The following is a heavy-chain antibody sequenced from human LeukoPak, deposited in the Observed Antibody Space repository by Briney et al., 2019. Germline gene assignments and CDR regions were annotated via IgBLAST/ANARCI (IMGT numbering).Heavy chain of an antibody. D-gene: IGHD6-6*01. CDR1: GCSISSGNFY. V-gene: IGHV4-30-4*01. CDR2: IFYLGST. Sequence: SETLSLTCTVSGCSISSGNFYWSWIRQPPGKGLGWIGYIFYLGSTYYNLSLKSRVTMSVDTSKNQFSLILRSVTAADTAVYYCARKYPDHWFDPWGQGTLVTVSS. J-gene: IGHJ5*02. CDR3: ARKYPDHWFDP.